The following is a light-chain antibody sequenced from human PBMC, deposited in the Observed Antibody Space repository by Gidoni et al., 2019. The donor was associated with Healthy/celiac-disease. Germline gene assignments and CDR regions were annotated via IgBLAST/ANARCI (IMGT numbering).Light chain of an antibody. CDR3: YSAADNNPSWV. J-gene: IGLJ3*02. Sequence: SYELTHLSSVPVSQGKTARITCPVDVLAKKKYARWFQQKPGQAPVLVIYKDSERPSGIPERFSGSSSGTTVTLTISGAQVEDEADYYCYSAADNNPSWVFGGGTKLTVL. CDR1: VLAKKKY. CDR2: KDS. V-gene: IGLV3-27*01.